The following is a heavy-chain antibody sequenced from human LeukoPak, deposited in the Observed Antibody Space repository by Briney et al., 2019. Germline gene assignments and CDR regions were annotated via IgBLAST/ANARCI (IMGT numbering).Heavy chain of an antibody. D-gene: IGHD2-21*02. CDR3: ARVMTAITNWFDP. CDR1: GFTVSSNY. J-gene: IGHJ5*02. CDR2: IYRDGST. V-gene: IGHV3-66*01. Sequence: AGSLRVSCAASGFTVSSNYVSWVRQAPGKGLEWVSSIYRDGSTYYADSVKGRFTISRDNSKNTLNLQMNNLRVEDTAVYYCARVMTAITNWFDPWGQGTLVTVSS.